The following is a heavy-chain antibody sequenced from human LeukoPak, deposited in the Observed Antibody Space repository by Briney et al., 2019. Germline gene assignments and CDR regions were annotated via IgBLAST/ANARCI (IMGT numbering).Heavy chain of an antibody. V-gene: IGHV1-2*06. CDR3: ARDFGYYDSSGYR. D-gene: IGHD3-22*01. Sequence: ASVKVSCKASGYTFTGYYMHWVRQAPGQGLEWMGRINPNSGGTNYAQKFQGRVTMTRDTSISTAYMELSRLRSDDTAVYYCARDFGYYDSSGYRWGQGTLVTVSS. J-gene: IGHJ4*02. CDR2: INPNSGGT. CDR1: GYTFTGYY.